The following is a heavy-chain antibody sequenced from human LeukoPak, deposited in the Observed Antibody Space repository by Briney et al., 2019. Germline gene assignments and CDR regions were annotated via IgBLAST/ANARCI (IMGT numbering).Heavy chain of an antibody. CDR1: GFTFNIYS. J-gene: IGHJ5*02. CDR3: ARAENSGSGGLDP. V-gene: IGHV3-21*01. Sequence: GGSLRLSCAASGFTFNIYSMNWVRQAPGKGLEWVSRITSSSHYIYYADSVKGRFTISRDNAKNSLYLDMSSLRADDTAVYYCARAENSGSGGLDPWGQGTLVTVSS. CDR2: ITSSSHYI. D-gene: IGHD2-15*01.